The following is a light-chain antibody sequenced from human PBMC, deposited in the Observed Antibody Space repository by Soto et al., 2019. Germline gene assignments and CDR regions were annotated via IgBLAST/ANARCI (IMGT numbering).Light chain of an antibody. J-gene: IGLJ2*01. Sequence: ALTQPASVSGSPGQSITISCTGTSSDVGGYNYVSWYQQHPGKAPKLMIYDVSNRPSGVSNRFSGSKSGNTASLTISGLQAEDEADYYCSSYTSSSTRVFSGGTKVTVL. CDR1: SSDVGGYNY. V-gene: IGLV2-14*01. CDR3: SSYTSSSTRV. CDR2: DVS.